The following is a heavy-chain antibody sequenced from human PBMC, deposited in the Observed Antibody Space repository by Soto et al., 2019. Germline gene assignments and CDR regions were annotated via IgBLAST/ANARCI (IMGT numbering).Heavy chain of an antibody. V-gene: IGHV3-48*03. Sequence: PGGSLRLSCAASGFTFSSYEMNWVRQAPGKGLEWVSYISSSGSTIYYADSVKGRFTISRDNAKNSLYLQMNSLRAEDTAVYYCAREKDRPVYALSMDVWGQGTTVTGSS. J-gene: IGHJ6*02. CDR2: ISSSGSTI. D-gene: IGHD2-8*01. CDR1: GFTFSSYE. CDR3: AREKDRPVYALSMDV.